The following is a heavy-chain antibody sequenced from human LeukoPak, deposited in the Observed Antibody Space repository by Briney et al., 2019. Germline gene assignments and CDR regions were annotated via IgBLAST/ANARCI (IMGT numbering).Heavy chain of an antibody. V-gene: IGHV4-59*05. Sequence: SETLSLTCTVSGGSISNYDWSWIRQPPGKGLEWIGSIYHSGSTYYNPSLKSRVTISVDTSKNQFSLKLSSVTAADTAAYYCARHRYSSSWYYYYYMDVWGKGTTVTISS. J-gene: IGHJ6*03. CDR2: IYHSGST. CDR1: GGSISNYD. D-gene: IGHD6-13*01. CDR3: ARHRYSSSWYYYYYMDV.